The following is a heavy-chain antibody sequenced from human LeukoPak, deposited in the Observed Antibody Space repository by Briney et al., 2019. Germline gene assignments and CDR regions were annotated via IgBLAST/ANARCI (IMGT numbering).Heavy chain of an antibody. CDR1: GYTFTSYA. Sequence: GASVKFSCKASGYTFTSYAMHWVRQAPGQRLEWMGWINAGNGNTKYSQKIQGRVTITRETSANTVYMELSSLRSEDTAVYYCASTDYAGNSVRYWGLGTLVTVSS. D-gene: IGHD4-23*01. CDR2: INAGNGNT. J-gene: IGHJ4*02. CDR3: ASTDYAGNSVRY. V-gene: IGHV1-3*01.